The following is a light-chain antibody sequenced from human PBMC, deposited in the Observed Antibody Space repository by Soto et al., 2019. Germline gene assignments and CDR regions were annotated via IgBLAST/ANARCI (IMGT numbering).Light chain of an antibody. CDR2: DAS. CDR3: QQYNNWPRT. Sequence: EVVLTQSPGTLSLSPGERATLSCRASQSVNSDLAWYHQKPGQAPRLLISDASNRATGIPDRFSGSGSGTDFTLTISSLQPEDFAVYYCQQYNNWPRTFGQGTKVDI. V-gene: IGKV3-11*01. CDR1: QSVNSD. J-gene: IGKJ1*01.